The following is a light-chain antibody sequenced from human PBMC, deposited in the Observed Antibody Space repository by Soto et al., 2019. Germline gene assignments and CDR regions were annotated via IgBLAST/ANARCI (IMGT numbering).Light chain of an antibody. J-gene: IGKJ1*01. CDR3: QQYGSSRWT. Sequence: EIVLTQSPGTLSLSPGERATLSCRTSESVSDSQLAWYQQKPGQAPRLLIFAVSSRASGIAERFSGSGSGTDFTLTISRLEPEDFAVYYCQQYGSSRWTFGRGTNVEI. V-gene: IGKV3-20*01. CDR2: AVS. CDR1: ESVSDSQ.